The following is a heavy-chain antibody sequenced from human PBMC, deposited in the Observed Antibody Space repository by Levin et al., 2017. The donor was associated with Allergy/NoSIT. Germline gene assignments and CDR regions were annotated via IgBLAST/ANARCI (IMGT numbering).Heavy chain of an antibody. CDR2: ISGSGGST. CDR1: GFTFTSYA. Sequence: GGSLRLSCEASGFTFTSYAMNWVRQAPSKGLEWVSAISGSGGSTYYALSVKGRFTISRDNSKNTVYLQMNSLTAEDSALYYCAKGTYYDSSAYYGLIDYWGQGTPVTVSS. J-gene: IGHJ4*02. V-gene: IGHV3-23*01. D-gene: IGHD3-22*01. CDR3: AKGTYYDSSAYYGLIDY.